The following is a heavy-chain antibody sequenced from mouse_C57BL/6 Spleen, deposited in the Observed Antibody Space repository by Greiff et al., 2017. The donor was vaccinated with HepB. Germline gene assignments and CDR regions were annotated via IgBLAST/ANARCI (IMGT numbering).Heavy chain of an antibody. Sequence: QVQLQQPGAELVKPGASVKMSCKASGYTFTSYWLTWVKQRPGQGLEWIGDLYPGSGSTNYNAKFKSKATLTVDTSSSTAYMQLSSLTSEDSAVYYCATNYDYDYYAMDYWGQGTSVTVSS. J-gene: IGHJ4*01. CDR2: LYPGSGST. V-gene: IGHV1-55*01. CDR3: ATNYDYDYYAMDY. CDR1: GYTFTSYW. D-gene: IGHD2-4*01.